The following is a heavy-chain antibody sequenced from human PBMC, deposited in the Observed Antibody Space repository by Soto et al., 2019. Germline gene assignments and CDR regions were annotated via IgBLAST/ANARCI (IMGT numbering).Heavy chain of an antibody. J-gene: IGHJ4*02. D-gene: IGHD3-10*01. CDR2: INPSGGST. Sequence: QVQLVQSGAEVKKPGASVKVSCKASGYTFTSDYMHWVRQAPGQGLEWMGIINPSGGSTSYAQKFRCRVTRNKDTSTRTVYVERSSRRPDDTAVYYWARDPGVRAYPGYWGQGTPVTVSS. CDR3: ARDPGVRAYPGY. CDR1: GYTFTSDY. V-gene: IGHV1-46*01.